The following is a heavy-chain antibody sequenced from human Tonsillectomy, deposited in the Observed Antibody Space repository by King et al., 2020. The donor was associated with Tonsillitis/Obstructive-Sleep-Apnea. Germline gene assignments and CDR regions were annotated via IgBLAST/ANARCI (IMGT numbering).Heavy chain of an antibody. Sequence: VQLVESGGGLVQPGGSLRLSCAASGFTFRSYWMSWVRQAPGKGLEWVANIKQDGSEKYYVDSVKGRFTISRDNAKNSLYLQMNSLRAEDTAVYYCARDYCSSTSCYDYYMDVWGKGTTVTVSS. CDR3: ARDYCSSTSCYDYYMDV. V-gene: IGHV3-7*04. D-gene: IGHD2-2*01. J-gene: IGHJ6*03. CDR2: IKQDGSEK. CDR1: GFTFRSYW.